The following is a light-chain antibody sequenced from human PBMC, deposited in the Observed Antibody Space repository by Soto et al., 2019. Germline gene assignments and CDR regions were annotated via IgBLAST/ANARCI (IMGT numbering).Light chain of an antibody. CDR2: RNN. CDR3: QSYDSSLSGSVV. Sequence: QLVLTQPPSVSGAPGQRVTISCTGSSSNIGTGYDVHWYQQLPGTAPKLLIYRNNNRPSGVPDRFSGSKSGTSASLAITGLQADDEADYYCQSYDSSLSGSVVFGGGTKLTVL. J-gene: IGLJ2*01. V-gene: IGLV1-40*01. CDR1: SSNIGTGYD.